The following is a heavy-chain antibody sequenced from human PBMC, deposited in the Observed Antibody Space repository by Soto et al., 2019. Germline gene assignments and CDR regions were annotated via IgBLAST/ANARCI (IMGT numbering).Heavy chain of an antibody. V-gene: IGHV1-58*01. J-gene: IGHJ3*02. CDR1: AFTLTHSA. CDR2: IVVGSGNT. Sequence: SVKVSCKASAFTLTHSALQWVRQARGQRLEWIGWIVVGSGNTDYAQKFQERVTITRDMSTGTAYMELSSLRSEDTAVYYCAEDQRSDDAFDIWGQGTMVTVSS. CDR3: AEDQRSDDAFDI.